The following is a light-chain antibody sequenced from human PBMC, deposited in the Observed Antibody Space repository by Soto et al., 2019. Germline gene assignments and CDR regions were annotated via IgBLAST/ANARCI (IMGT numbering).Light chain of an antibody. CDR1: QSVSSN. J-gene: IGKJ1*01. CDR3: QQYATSPTT. CDR2: GAS. Sequence: EIVLTQAPGTLSLSPGERATVSCRASQSVSSNLAWYQQKPGQAPRLLIYGASTRATGIPDRFSGSGSGTDFTLTISRLEPEDFAVYYCQQYATSPTTFGQGTKVDNK. V-gene: IGKV3-20*01.